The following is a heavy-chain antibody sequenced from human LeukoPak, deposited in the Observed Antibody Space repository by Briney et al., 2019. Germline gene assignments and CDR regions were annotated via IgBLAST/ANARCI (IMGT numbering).Heavy chain of an antibody. CDR3: ARDIKGQLAVDYYYYMDV. Sequence: ASVKVSCKASGYTFTSYDINWVRQATGQGLEWMGWINPNSGGTNYAQKFQGRVTMTRDTSISTAYMELSRLRSDDTAVYYCARDIKGQLAVDYYYYMDVWGKGTTVTVSS. D-gene: IGHD6-6*01. CDR1: GYTFTSYD. J-gene: IGHJ6*03. V-gene: IGHV1-2*02. CDR2: INPNSGGT.